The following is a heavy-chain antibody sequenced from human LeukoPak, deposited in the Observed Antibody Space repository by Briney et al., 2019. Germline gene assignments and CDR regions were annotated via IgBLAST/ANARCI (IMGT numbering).Heavy chain of an antibody. CDR3: ARDYDILTGFFDY. CDR1: GGTFSSYA. V-gene: IGHV1-69*13. Sequence: SVRVSCKASGGTFSSYAISWVRQAPGQGLEWMGGIIPIFGTANYAQKFQGRVTITADESTSTAYMELSSLRSEDTAVYYCARDYDILTGFFDYWGQGTLVTVSS. CDR2: IIPIFGTA. D-gene: IGHD3-9*01. J-gene: IGHJ4*02.